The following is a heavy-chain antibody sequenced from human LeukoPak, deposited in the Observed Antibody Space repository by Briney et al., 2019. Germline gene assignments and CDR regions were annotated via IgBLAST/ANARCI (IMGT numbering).Heavy chain of an antibody. V-gene: IGHV3-30-3*01. CDR1: GFTFSSYA. Sequence: GGSLRLSCAASGFTFSSYAMHWVRQAPGKGLEWVAVISYDGSNKYYADSVKGRFTISRDNSKNTLYLQMNSLRAEDTAVYYCARVYDGYLYWGQGTLVTVSS. CDR3: ARVYDGYLY. CDR2: ISYDGSNK. J-gene: IGHJ4*02. D-gene: IGHD5-12*01.